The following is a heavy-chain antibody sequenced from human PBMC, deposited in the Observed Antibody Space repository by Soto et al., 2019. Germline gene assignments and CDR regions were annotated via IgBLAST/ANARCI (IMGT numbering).Heavy chain of an antibody. D-gene: IGHD2-15*01. V-gene: IGHV3-64D*06. CDR3: VRQAHGLDGVAFDY. CDR2: VSTSGRST. CDR1: GFIFSEST. Sequence: HPGGSLRLSCSASGFIFSESTIYWVRQVPGKGLEAISAVSTSGRSTYYADSVKDRFTISRDSSKNTLFLQMGSLRPEDTAIYYCVRQAHGLDGVAFDYWGQGTQVTVSS. J-gene: IGHJ4*02.